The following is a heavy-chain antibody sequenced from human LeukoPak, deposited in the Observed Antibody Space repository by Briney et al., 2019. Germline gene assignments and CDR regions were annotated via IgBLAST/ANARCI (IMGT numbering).Heavy chain of an antibody. J-gene: IGHJ4*02. CDR3: ASHFNYYDSSGYFSHFDY. CDR2: NPXSGGP. D-gene: IGHD3-22*01. V-gene: IGHV1-2*02. Sequence: NPXSGGPNYAQKFQGSVTMTRDTSISTAYMELSRLRSDDTAVYYCASHFNYYDSSGYFSHFDYWGQGTLVTVSS.